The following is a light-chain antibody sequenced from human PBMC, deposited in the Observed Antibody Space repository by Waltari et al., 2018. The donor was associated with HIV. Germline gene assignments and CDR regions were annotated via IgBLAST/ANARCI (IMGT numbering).Light chain of an antibody. Sequence: IVLTQSPATLSLSPGERATLSCRASQSVSSYLGWYQQKPGQAPRLLIYDASNRATGIPARFSGSGSGTDFTLTISSLEPEDFAVYYCQQRSSSLTFGGGTKVEIK. V-gene: IGKV3-11*01. CDR1: QSVSSY. CDR3: QQRSSSLT. CDR2: DAS. J-gene: IGKJ4*01.